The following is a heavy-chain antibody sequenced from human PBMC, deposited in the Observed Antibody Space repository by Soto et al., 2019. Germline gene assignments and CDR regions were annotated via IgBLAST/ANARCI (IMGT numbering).Heavy chain of an antibody. CDR2: IISIFGTP. CDR3: ARAPGGVYDPGAY. Sequence: QVQLVQSGAEVKKPGSSVKVSCKASGGTVNSYVFNWVRQAPGEGLEWMGGIISIFGTPNYGQKFQDRVTITADESTGTASMEVSGVTSGDTAIYYCARAPGGVYDPGAYWGQGTLVTVSS. J-gene: IGHJ4*02. CDR1: GGTVNSYV. V-gene: IGHV1-69*12. D-gene: IGHD4-17*01.